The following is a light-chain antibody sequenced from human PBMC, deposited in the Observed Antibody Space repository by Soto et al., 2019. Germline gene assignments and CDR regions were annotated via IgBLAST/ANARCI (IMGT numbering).Light chain of an antibody. CDR2: DVD. V-gene: IGLV2-14*03. CDR1: SSDIGDHNY. CDR3: SSYASSRTLI. J-gene: IGLJ2*01. Sequence: QSALTQPASVSGSPGQSITISCTGTSSDIGDHNYVSWYQHHPGKAPKLMIFDVDNRPSGVSNRFSGSKSGNTASLTISGLQADDEADYYCSSYASSRTLIFGGGTKLTVL.